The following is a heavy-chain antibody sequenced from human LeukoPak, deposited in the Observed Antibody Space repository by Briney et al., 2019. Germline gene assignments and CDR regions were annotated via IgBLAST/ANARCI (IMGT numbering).Heavy chain of an antibody. CDR3: ARGYCDSTSCRLDY. D-gene: IGHD2-2*01. Sequence: PGGSLRLSCTASGFTFSTYWMSWVRQTPEKGLEWVANIKEDGSEEVYVDSVKGRFTISRDNAKSSLYLQMNSLRTEDTAVYYCARGYCDSTSCRLDYWGQGTLVTVSS. J-gene: IGHJ4*02. CDR2: IKEDGSEE. CDR1: GFTFSTYW. V-gene: IGHV3-7*05.